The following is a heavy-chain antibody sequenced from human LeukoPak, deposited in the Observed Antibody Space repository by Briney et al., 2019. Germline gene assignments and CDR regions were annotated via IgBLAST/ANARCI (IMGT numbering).Heavy chain of an antibody. CDR2: IQNDGGRT. D-gene: IGHD6-13*01. CDR3: SQSGHSSSCACY. CDR1: GSTFSNYS. Sequence: PGGSLRLSWAASGSTFSNYSVHWVRQAPGKLLEWVAYIQNDGGRTVYADSVKGRFTTSRDHSENTLYLQMNSLRADDPAVYYGSQSGHSSSCACYWGKGALVPASS. J-gene: IGHJ4*02. V-gene: IGHV3-30*02.